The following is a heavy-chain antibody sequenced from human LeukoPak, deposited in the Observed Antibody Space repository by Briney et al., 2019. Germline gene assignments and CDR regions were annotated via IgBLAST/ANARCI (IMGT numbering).Heavy chain of an antibody. CDR2: ISSSISYT. Sequence: SLRLSCAAAAFTFSDYYMSWVRQAPRKGLGWVSYISSSISYTNYADSVKGRFTIPSDNAKNSPYLQMNSLRAEDTAVYYCARDRPYYYGSGSRLYYFDYWGQGTLVTVSS. V-gene: IGHV3-11*05. CDR3: ARDRPYYYGSGSRLYYFDY. CDR1: AFTFSDYY. D-gene: IGHD3-10*01. J-gene: IGHJ4*02.